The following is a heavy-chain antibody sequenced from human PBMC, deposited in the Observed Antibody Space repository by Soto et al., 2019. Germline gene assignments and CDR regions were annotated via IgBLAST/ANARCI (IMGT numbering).Heavy chain of an antibody. V-gene: IGHV3-23*01. CDR3: AKDPMVAAGPYYYYYGMDV. D-gene: IGHD2-15*01. CDR1: GFTFSSYA. J-gene: IGHJ6*02. Sequence: GGSLRLSCAASGFTFSSYAMSWVRQAPGKGLEWVSAISGSGGSTYYADSVKGRFTISRDNSKNSLYLQMNSLRTEDTALYYCAKDPMVAAGPYYYYYGMDVWGQGTTVTVSS. CDR2: ISGSGGST.